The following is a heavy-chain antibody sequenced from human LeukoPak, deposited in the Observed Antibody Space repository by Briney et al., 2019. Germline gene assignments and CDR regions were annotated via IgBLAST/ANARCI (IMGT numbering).Heavy chain of an antibody. D-gene: IGHD6-19*01. CDR3: ARDSSGWDY. CDR2: ISYDGSNR. Sequence: GRSLRLSCAASGFTFSSYAMHWVRQAPGKGLEWVAVISYDGSNRYYADSVKGRFTISRDNSKNTLYPQMNSLRAEDTAVYYCARDSSGWDYWGQGTLVTVSS. V-gene: IGHV3-30*04. CDR1: GFTFSSYA. J-gene: IGHJ4*02.